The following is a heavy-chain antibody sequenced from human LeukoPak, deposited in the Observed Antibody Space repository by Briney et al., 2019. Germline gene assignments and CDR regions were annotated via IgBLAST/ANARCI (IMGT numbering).Heavy chain of an antibody. CDR3: AKDLANSWTTDY. Sequence: PSGGPLRLSCAASGFTFSTFSMYWVRQAPGKGLEWVALISYSGSEKYYADSVEGRFTISRDNSRNTLYLQMNSLSVGDTAIYYCAKDLANSWTTDYWGQGTLVTVSS. D-gene: IGHD1-1*01. V-gene: IGHV3-30-3*01. J-gene: IGHJ4*02. CDR2: ISYSGSEK. CDR1: GFTFSTFS.